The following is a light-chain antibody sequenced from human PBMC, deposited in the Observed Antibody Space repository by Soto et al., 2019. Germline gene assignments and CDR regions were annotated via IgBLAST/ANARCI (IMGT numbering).Light chain of an antibody. J-gene: IGKJ1*01. Sequence: PWDRATLSCRASQSVGGNLAWYQQKPGQPPRLLISGASTRATGIPARFSGSGSGSDFTLTISSLQSEDFAIYYCQQYDNWWTFGQGTKVEIK. CDR2: GAS. V-gene: IGKV3-15*01. CDR3: QQYDNWWT. CDR1: QSVGGN.